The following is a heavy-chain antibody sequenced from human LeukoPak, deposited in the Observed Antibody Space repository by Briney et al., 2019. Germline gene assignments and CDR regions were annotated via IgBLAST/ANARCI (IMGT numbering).Heavy chain of an antibody. J-gene: IGHJ4*02. CDR1: GFTFITYS. V-gene: IGHV3-21*01. Sequence: GGSLRLSCAASGFTFITYSMTWVRQAPGKGLEWVSSISSITSSYIHYADSVKGRFTISRENVKNSLYLQMNSLRAEDTAVYYCARLGESTTDFDYWGQGTLVTVSS. CDR2: ISSITSSYI. CDR3: ARLGESTTDFDY. D-gene: IGHD1-14*01.